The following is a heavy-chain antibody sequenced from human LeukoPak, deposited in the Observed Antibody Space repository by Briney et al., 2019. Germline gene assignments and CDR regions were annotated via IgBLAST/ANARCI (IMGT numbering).Heavy chain of an antibody. D-gene: IGHD2-2*01. V-gene: IGHV4-34*01. J-gene: IGHJ4*02. CDR2: INHSGST. CDR3: ARVHCSSTSCYVMEGYYFDY. Sequence: PSETLSLTCAVYGGSFSGYYWSWIRQPPGKGLEWIGEINHSGSTNYNPSLKSRVTISVDTSKNQFSLKLSSVTAADTAVYYCARVHCSSTSCYVMEGYYFDYWGQGTLVTVSS. CDR1: GGSFSGYY.